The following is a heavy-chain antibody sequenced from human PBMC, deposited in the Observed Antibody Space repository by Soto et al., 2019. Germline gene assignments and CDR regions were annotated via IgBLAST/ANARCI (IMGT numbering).Heavy chain of an antibody. CDR2: IYTSGST. CDR3: ARVRSSSWEGGYWFDP. Sequence: QVQLQESGPGLVKPSETLSLTCTVSGGSISSYYWSWIRQPAGKGLEWIGRIYTSGSTNYNPSLKSRVTMSVDTSKNQFSLKLSSVTAADTAVYYCARVRSSSWEGGYWFDPWGQGTLVTVSS. V-gene: IGHV4-4*07. J-gene: IGHJ5*02. CDR1: GGSISSYY. D-gene: IGHD6-13*01.